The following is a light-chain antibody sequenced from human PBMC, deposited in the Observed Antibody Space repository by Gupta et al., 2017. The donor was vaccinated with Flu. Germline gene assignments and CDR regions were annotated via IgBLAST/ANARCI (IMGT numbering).Light chain of an antibody. V-gene: IGKV1-33*01. CDR1: QDIDNF. Sequence: IQMTQSPSSLSASVGDRVTITCQASQDIDNFLNWYQQKPGKAPKFLIYDASSLRTGVPSRFSRSGSGTDFTLTINSLQPEDTATYYCHQYNNVLYSFGQGTKLEIK. CDR3: HQYNNVLYS. J-gene: IGKJ2*03. CDR2: DAS.